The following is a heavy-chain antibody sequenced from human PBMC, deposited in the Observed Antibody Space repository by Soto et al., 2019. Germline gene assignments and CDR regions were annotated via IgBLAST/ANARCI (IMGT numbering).Heavy chain of an antibody. CDR3: ARERSCGWGDYYGMDV. CDR1: GFTFSSYS. Sequence: GGSRRLSCAASGFTFSSYSMNWGRQAPGKGLEWVSYISSSSSTIYYADSGKGRFTISRDNAKNSLYLQMNSLRAEDTAVYYCARERSCGWGDYYGMDVWGQGPSVTVSS. D-gene: IGHD6-19*01. J-gene: IGHJ6*02. V-gene: IGHV3-48*01. CDR2: ISSSSSTI.